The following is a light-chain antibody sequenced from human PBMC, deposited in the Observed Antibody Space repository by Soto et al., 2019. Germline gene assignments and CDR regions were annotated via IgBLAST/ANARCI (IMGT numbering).Light chain of an antibody. J-gene: IGLJ1*01. CDR2: DVT. Sequence: QSALTQPRSVSGSPGQSVTISCTGTSSDVGGYNFVSWYQRHPGKAPNLIIYDVTKRPSGVPDRFSGSKSGNTASLTISGLQTDDEADYYCCSYAGSYADAFGGGTKVTVL. V-gene: IGLV2-11*01. CDR1: SSDVGGYNF. CDR3: CSYAGSYADA.